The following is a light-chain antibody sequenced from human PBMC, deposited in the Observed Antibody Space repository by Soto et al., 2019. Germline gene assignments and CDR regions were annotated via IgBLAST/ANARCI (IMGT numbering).Light chain of an antibody. V-gene: IGKV1-12*01. CDR3: KHANSFPPM. Sequence: DIQMTQSPSSVPASIGDRVTITCRASQGVSNDLAWYQQRPWKAPELLIYAASRLRSGVPSRFRGSGSGTDFTLTISSRQPEDFATYYLKHANSFPPMFGQGTKVELK. CDR1: QGVSND. J-gene: IGKJ1*01. CDR2: AAS.